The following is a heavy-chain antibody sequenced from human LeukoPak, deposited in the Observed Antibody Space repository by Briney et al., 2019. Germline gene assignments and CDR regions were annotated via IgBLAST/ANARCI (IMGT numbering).Heavy chain of an antibody. Sequence: ASVKVSCKASGYTFTSYYMHWVRQAPGQGLEWMGIINPSGGSTSYAQKFQGRVTMTRDMSTSTVYMELSSLRSEDTAVYYCARLFRRIAAGGCFDPWGQGTLVTVSS. D-gene: IGHD6-13*01. CDR3: ARLFRRIAAGGCFDP. V-gene: IGHV1-46*01. CDR1: GYTFTSYY. J-gene: IGHJ5*02. CDR2: INPSGGST.